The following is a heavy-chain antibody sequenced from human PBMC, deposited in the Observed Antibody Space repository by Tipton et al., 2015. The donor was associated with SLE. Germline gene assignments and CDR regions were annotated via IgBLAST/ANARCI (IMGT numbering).Heavy chain of an antibody. Sequence: WVRQSPGKGLEWVGSFYSSGTRYYNPSLESRVTIPVDTSKNQFSLGLSSVTATDTAVYYCARFPGGSYYYYTLDVCGQGTTVTVSS. V-gene: IGHV4-39*07. J-gene: IGHJ6*02. CDR3: ARFPGGSYYYYTLDV. D-gene: IGHD1-26*01. CDR2: FYSSGTR.